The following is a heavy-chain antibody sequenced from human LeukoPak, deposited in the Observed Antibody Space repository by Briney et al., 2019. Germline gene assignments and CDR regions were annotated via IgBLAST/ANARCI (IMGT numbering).Heavy chain of an antibody. J-gene: IGHJ6*02. CDR1: GYTFTSYD. CDR2: MNPNSGNT. D-gene: IGHD6-13*01. CDR3: ARVGAAAADLSSLIIHYYYYYGMDV. Sequence: ASVKVSCKASGYTFTSYDINWVRQAPGQGLEWMGWMNPNSGNTGYAQKFQGRVTMTRNTSISTAYMELSSLRSEDTAVYYCARVGAAAADLSSLIIHYYYYYGMDVWGQGTTVTVSS. V-gene: IGHV1-8*01.